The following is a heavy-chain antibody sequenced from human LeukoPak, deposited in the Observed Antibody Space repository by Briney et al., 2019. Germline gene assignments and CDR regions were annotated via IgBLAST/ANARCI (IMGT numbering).Heavy chain of an antibody. V-gene: IGHV3-23*01. D-gene: IGHD6-6*01. CDR1: GFTFSSYA. J-gene: IGHJ3*02. CDR2: ISGSGGST. Sequence: GGSLRLSCAAFGFTFSSYAMSWVRQAPGKGLEWVSAISGSGGSTYYADSVKGRFTISRDNSKNTLYLQMNSLRAEDTAVYYCAKILVPGYAFDIWGQGTMVTVSS. CDR3: AKILVPGYAFDI.